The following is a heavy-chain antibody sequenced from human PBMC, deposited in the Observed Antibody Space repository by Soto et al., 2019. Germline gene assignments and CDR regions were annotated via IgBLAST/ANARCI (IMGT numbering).Heavy chain of an antibody. V-gene: IGHV4-34*01. CDR2: INHMGST. CDR1: GGSFSGYY. D-gene: IGHD2-8*01. J-gene: IGHJ6*02. CDR3: ASDSAPYWTKGVCYPL. Sequence: PSETLSLTCAVYGGSFSGYYWSWIRQPPGKGLEWIGEINHMGSTNYNPSVKSRVTISVDTSKNQFSLKLSSVTAADTAVYYCASDSAPYWTKGVCYPLWGQGTTVTVS.